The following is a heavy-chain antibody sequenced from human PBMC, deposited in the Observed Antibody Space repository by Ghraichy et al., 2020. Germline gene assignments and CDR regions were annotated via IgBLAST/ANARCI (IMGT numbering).Heavy chain of an antibody. J-gene: IGHJ3*01. D-gene: IGHD2-8*01. CDR1: GATFKNYA. Sequence: SVKVSCRASGATFKNYAFSWVRQAPGQGFEWMGGITPIFETTFYAQKFQGRATITADAPTATVYMELASLSSNDTAVYYCARAEESVLMVYGVSRSDTFDFWGQGTRVTVSS. CDR2: ITPIFETT. V-gene: IGHV1-69*13. CDR3: ARAEESVLMVYGVSRSDTFDF.